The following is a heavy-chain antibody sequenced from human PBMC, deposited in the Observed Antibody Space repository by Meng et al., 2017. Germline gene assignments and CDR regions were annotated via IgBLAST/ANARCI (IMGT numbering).Heavy chain of an antibody. J-gene: IGHJ5*02. Sequence: QVQTQQWGAGLLKPSETLSLPCAVYGGSFSGYYWSWIRQPPGKGLEWIGEINHSGSTNYNPSLKSRVTISVDTSKNQFSLKLSSVTAADTAVYYCARGAAHIAVASSWFDPWGQGTLVTVSS. D-gene: IGHD6-19*01. CDR1: GGSFSGYY. CDR3: ARGAAHIAVASSWFDP. V-gene: IGHV4-34*01. CDR2: INHSGST.